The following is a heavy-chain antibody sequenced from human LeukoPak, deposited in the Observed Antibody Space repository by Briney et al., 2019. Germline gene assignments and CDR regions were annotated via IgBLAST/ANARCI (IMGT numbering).Heavy chain of an antibody. CDR2: ISTSGST. D-gene: IGHD3-10*01. J-gene: IGHJ5*02. Sequence: SETLSLTCTVSGGSISSYYWSWIRQPPGKGLEWIGRISTSGSTSYNPSLKSRVTMSVDTSNNQFSLKLSSVTAADTAVYYCARNQQSGNWFDPWGQGTLVTVSS. V-gene: IGHV4-4*07. CDR3: ARNQQSGNWFDP. CDR1: GGSISSYY.